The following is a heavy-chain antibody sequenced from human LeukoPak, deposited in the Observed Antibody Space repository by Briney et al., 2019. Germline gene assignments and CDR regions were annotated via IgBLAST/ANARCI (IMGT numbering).Heavy chain of an antibody. J-gene: IGHJ4*02. CDR3: ITGITASGTD. D-gene: IGHD3-16*01. CDR2: IKSKTDGGAT. Sequence: PGGSLRLSCAASGFTFSSYSMNWVRQAPGKGLEWVGRIKSKTDGGATDYAAPVKGRFTIGGDDSKNTVYLQMNSLKTEDTAFYYCITGITASGTDWGQGTLVTVSS. CDR1: GFTFSSYS. V-gene: IGHV3-15*01.